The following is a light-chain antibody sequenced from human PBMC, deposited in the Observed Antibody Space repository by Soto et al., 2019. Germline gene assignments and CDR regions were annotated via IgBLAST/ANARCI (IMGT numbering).Light chain of an antibody. CDR2: EVS. CDR1: SSDVWSYNL. V-gene: IGLV2-23*02. J-gene: IGLJ1*01. Sequence: QSALTQPAPRSGSPGRSITLSCPGTSSDVWSYNLVSWYQQHPGKAPNLMIYEVSKRPSGVSNRFSGSKSGNTASLTISGLQAEDEADYYCCSYAGSSTSLVFGTGTKVTVL. CDR3: CSYAGSSTSLV.